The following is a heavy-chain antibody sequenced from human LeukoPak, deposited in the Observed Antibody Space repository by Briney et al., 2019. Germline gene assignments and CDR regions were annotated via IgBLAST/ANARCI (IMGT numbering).Heavy chain of an antibody. D-gene: IGHD4-17*01. CDR1: GFTFSSYS. V-gene: IGHV3-21*01. CDR2: ISSSSSYI. CDR3: ARTEGGDYELYYFDY. J-gene: IGHJ4*02. Sequence: GRSLRLSCAAPGFTFSSYSMNWVRQAPGKGLEWVSSISSSSSYIYYADSVKGRFTISRDNAKNSLYLQMNSLRAEDTAVYYCARTEGGDYELYYFDYWGQGTLVTVSS.